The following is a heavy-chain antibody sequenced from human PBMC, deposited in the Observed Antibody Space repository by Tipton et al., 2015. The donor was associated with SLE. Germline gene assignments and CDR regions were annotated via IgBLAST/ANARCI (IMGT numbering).Heavy chain of an antibody. CDR3: AITMAVAAAGYFDL. CDR1: GGSISSYY. V-gene: IGHV4-4*07. CDR2: MYTSGNT. D-gene: IGHD2-15*01. Sequence: TLSLTCTVSGGSISSYYWSWNRQPAGKGLEWIGRMYTSGNTNYNPSLKSRVTMSVDTSKNQFSLKLSSVTAADTAVYYCAITMAVAAAGYFDLWGRGTLVTVSS. J-gene: IGHJ2*01.